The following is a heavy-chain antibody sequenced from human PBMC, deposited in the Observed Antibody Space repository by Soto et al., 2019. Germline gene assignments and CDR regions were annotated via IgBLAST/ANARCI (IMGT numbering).Heavy chain of an antibody. D-gene: IGHD2-2*02. Sequence: EVQLVESGGGLIQPGGSLRLSCAASGFTVSSNYMSWVRQAPGKGLEWVSVIYSGGSTYYADSVKGRFTISRDNSKNTLYLQMNSLRAEDTAVYYCARYEVVPAAIGYFDYWGQGTLVTVSS. CDR3: ARYEVVPAAIGYFDY. J-gene: IGHJ4*02. CDR2: IYSGGST. CDR1: GFTVSSNY. V-gene: IGHV3-53*01.